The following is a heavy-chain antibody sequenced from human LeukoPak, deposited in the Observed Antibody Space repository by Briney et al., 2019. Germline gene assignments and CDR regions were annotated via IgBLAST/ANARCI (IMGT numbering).Heavy chain of an antibody. D-gene: IGHD3-22*01. J-gene: IGHJ4*02. CDR2: IKEDGSKK. CDR3: ATPLDYYDSSGYHQGGD. V-gene: IGHV3-7*03. CDR1: GFTFSSYV. Sequence: GGSLRLSCAASGFTFSSYVMSWVRQAPGKGLEWVANIKEDGSKKNYVDSAKGRFTISRDNAKNSLYLQMNSLRAEDTAIYYCATPLDYYDSSGYHQGGDWGQGTLVTVSS.